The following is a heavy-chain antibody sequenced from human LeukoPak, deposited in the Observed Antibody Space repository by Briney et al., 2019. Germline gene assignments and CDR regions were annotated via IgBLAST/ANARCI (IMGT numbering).Heavy chain of an antibody. CDR1: GASISSSSYY. J-gene: IGHJ4*02. V-gene: IGHV4-39*01. D-gene: IGHD1-26*01. CDR2: FYYSGST. CDR3: ARRVVGATGTFDY. Sequence: SETLSLTCTVSGASISSSSYYWGWICQPPGKGLEWIGSFYYSGSTYYNPSLKSRVTISVDTSKNQFSLKLSSVTAADTAVYYCARRVVGATGTFDYWGQGTLVTVSS.